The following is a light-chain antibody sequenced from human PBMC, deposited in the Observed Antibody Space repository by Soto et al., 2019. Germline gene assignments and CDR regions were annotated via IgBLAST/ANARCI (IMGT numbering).Light chain of an antibody. CDR3: QSYDSALSALYV. CDR1: SSDVGGYNY. CDR2: EVR. V-gene: IGLV2-8*01. J-gene: IGLJ1*01. Sequence: QSALTQPPSASGSPGQSVTISCTGTSSDVGGYNYVSWYQQHPGKAPKLIIYEVRERPSGVPDRFSGSNSGTSASLAITGLQAEDEADYYCQSYDSALSALYVFGTGTKVTVL.